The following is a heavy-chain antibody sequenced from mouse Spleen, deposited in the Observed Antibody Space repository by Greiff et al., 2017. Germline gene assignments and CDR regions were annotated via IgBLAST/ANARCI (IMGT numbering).Heavy chain of an antibody. D-gene: IGHD1-1*01. CDR2: IDPSDSET. V-gene: IGHV1-61*01. J-gene: IGHJ2*01. CDR3: ARGDYGSSYGDY. CDR1: GYTFTSYW. Sequence: QVQLQQSGPELVKPGASVKLSCKASGYTFTSYWMNWVKQRPGQGLEWIGMIDPSDSETHYNQMFKDKATLTVDKSSSTAYMQLSSLTSEDSAVYYCARGDYGSSYGDYWGQGTTLTVSS.